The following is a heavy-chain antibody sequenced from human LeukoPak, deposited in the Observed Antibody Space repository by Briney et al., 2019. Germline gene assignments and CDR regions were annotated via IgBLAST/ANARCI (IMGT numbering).Heavy chain of an antibody. CDR3: ARHASGVGTFDI. D-gene: IGHD3-10*01. J-gene: IGHJ3*02. CDR2: IYYSGST. V-gene: IGHV4-39*01. CDR1: GGSISSSSYY. Sequence: SETLSLTCTVSGGSISSSSYYWDWIRQPPGEGLEWIGSIYYSGSTYYNPSLKSRVTISVDTSKNQSSLKLSSVTAADTAVYYCARHASGVGTFDIWGQGTMVTVSS.